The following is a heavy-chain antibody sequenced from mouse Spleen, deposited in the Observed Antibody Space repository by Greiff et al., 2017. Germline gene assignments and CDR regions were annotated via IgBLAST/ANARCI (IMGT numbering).Heavy chain of an antibody. Sequence: EVQVVESGGGLVKPGGSLKLSCAASGFTFSDYGMHWVRQAPEKGLEWVAYISSGSSTIYYADTVKGRFTISRDNAKNTLFLQTTSLRSEDTAMYYCATGALYAMDYWGQGTSVTVSS. CDR1: GFTFSDYG. CDR3: ATGALYAMDY. J-gene: IGHJ4*01. V-gene: IGHV5-17*01. CDR2: ISSGSSTI. D-gene: IGHD3-1*01.